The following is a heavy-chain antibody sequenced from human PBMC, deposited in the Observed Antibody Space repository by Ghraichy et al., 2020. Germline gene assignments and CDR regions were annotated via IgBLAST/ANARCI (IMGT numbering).Heavy chain of an antibody. Sequence: GGSLRLSCAVSGFTVSNNYMIWVRQAPGKGLEWVSVIYSGDRGGDTYYAESVKGRFTISRDNSKNTLFLQMNSLRAEDTAVYYCASGSPIPTGRYYNNPDYWGQGTLVTVSS. CDR3: ASGSPIPTGRYYNNPDY. CDR2: IYSGDRGGDT. J-gene: IGHJ4*02. CDR1: GFTVSNNY. V-gene: IGHV3-53*01. D-gene: IGHD3-10*01.